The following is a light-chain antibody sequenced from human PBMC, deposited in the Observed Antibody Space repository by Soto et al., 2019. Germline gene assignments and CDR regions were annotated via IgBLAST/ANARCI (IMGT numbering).Light chain of an antibody. V-gene: IGLV1-51*01. CDR3: GTWDSSLSVGCYV. J-gene: IGLJ1*01. CDR1: SSNIGNNY. CDR2: DNN. Sequence: QSVLTQPPSVSAAPGQKVTISCSGSSSNIGNNYVSWYQQLPGTAPKLLIYDNNKRPSGIPDRFSGSKSGTSATLGITGLQTGDEADYYCGTWDSSLSVGCYVFGTGTKVTVL.